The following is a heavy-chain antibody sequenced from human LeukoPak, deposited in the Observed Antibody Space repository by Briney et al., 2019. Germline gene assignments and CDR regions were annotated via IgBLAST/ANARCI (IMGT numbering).Heavy chain of an antibody. D-gene: IGHD3-22*01. V-gene: IGHV3-23*01. J-gene: IGHJ4*02. CDR3: AKDNLYYYDSSGSPSDY. CDR2: ISGSGGST. Sequence: GGSLRLSCAASGFTFSSYAMSWVRQAPGKGLEWVSAISGSGGSTYYADSVKGRFTISRDNPKNTLYLQMNSLRAEDTAVYYCAKDNLYYYDSSGSPSDYWGQGTLVTVSS. CDR1: GFTFSSYA.